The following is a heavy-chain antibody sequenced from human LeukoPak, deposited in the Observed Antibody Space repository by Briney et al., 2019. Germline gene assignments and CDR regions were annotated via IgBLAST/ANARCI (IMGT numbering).Heavy chain of an antibody. Sequence: ASVKVSCKAPGYTFTSYDINWVRQATGQGLEWMGWMNPNSGNTGYAQKFQGRVTMTRNTSISTAYMELSSLRSEDTAVYYCARGRYTVVTLGTFDPWGQGTLVTVSS. J-gene: IGHJ5*02. CDR2: MNPNSGNT. V-gene: IGHV1-8*01. D-gene: IGHD4-23*01. CDR1: GYTFTSYD. CDR3: ARGRYTVVTLGTFDP.